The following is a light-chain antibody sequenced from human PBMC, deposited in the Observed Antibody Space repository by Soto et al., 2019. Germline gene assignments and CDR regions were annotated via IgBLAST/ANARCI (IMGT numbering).Light chain of an antibody. V-gene: IGKV3-20*01. J-gene: IGKJ5*01. CDR2: GAS. CDR3: QQYGSSPRI. Sequence: EIVLAQSAGTLSLSPGERATLSCRASQSVSSSYLAWYQQKPGQAPRLLIYGASSRATGIPDRFSGSGSGTDFTLTISRLEPEDFAVYYCQQYGSSPRIFGQGTRLEIK. CDR1: QSVSSSY.